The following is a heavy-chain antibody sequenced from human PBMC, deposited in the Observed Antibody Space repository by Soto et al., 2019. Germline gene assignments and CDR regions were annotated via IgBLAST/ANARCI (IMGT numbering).Heavy chain of an antibody. CDR3: ARDFGEVGATAVYDI. V-gene: IGHV3-23*01. J-gene: IGHJ3*02. D-gene: IGHD1-26*01. Sequence: EVQLLESGGGLVQPGGSLRLSCAASGFTFSSYAMSWVRQAPGKGLEWVSAISGSGGSTYYADSVKGRFTISRDNSKNTLYLQMNSLTAEDTAIYYCARDFGEVGATAVYDIWGQGTMVIVSS. CDR2: ISGSGGST. CDR1: GFTFSSYA.